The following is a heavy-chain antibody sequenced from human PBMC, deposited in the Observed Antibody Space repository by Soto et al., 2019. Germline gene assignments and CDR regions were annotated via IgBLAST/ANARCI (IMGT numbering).Heavy chain of an antibody. J-gene: IGHJ3*02. V-gene: IGHV1-2*04. Sequence: GASVKVSCKASGYTFTGYYMHWVRQAPGQGLEWMGWINPNSGGTNYAQKFQGWVTMTRDTSSSTAYMELSRLRSDDTAGYYFARVGGGYCSGGSCYSRSLAYDIWGQGTMVTVSS. CDR1: GYTFTGYY. D-gene: IGHD2-15*01. CDR3: ARVGGGYCSGGSCYSRSLAYDI. CDR2: INPNSGGT.